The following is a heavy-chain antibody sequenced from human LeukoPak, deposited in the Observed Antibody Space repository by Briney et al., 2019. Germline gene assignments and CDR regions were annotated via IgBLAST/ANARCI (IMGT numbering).Heavy chain of an antibody. Sequence: GGSLRLSCAASGFTFSSSSINWVRQAPGKGLEWVSYISSGSTYIYYADSVKDRFTISRDNAKNSLYLQMNNLRVEDTAVYYCARGAAVETHWGQGTLVTVSS. CDR1: GFTFSSSS. J-gene: IGHJ4*02. CDR2: ISSGSTYI. D-gene: IGHD5-24*01. CDR3: ARGAAVETH. V-gene: IGHV3-21*01.